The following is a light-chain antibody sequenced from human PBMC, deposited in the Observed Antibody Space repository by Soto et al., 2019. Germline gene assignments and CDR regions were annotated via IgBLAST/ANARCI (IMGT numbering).Light chain of an antibody. CDR3: QQYGSSPQT. V-gene: IGKV3-20*01. Sequence: EIVLTQSPGTLSLSPAERATLSCRASQGVASRYLAWYQQKPGQAPRLLIYHASSRAIGIPDRFSGSGSGTDFTLTISRLEPEDFAVYYCQQYGSSPQTFGQGTKVDIK. J-gene: IGKJ1*01. CDR2: HAS. CDR1: QGVASRY.